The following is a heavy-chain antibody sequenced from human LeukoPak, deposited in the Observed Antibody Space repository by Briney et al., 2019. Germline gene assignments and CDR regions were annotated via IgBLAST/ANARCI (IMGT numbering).Heavy chain of an antibody. Sequence: RGSLRLSCAASGFTFDDYGMSWVRQAPGKGLEWVSGINRNGGSTGYADSVKGRVTISRDNAKNSLYLQMNSLRAEDTALYYCVRAFRGGPFDYWGQGTLVTVSS. V-gene: IGHV3-20*04. CDR1: GFTFDDYG. CDR3: VRAFRGGPFDY. D-gene: IGHD3-10*01. CDR2: INRNGGST. J-gene: IGHJ4*02.